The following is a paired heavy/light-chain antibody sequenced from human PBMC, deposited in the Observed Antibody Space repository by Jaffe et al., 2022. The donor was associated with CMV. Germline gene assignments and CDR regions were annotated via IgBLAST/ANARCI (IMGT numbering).Light chain of an antibody. CDR1: SSNIGSNY. Sequence: QSVLTQPPSASGTPGQRVTMSCSGSSSNIGSNYVYWYQQFPGTAPKLLIYRNNQRPSGDRFSGSKSDTSASLAISGLRSEDEADYYCASWDDSLSGWVFGGGTKLTVL. CDR2: RNN. J-gene: IGLJ3*02. CDR3: ASWDDSLSGWV. V-gene: IGLV1-47*01.
Heavy chain of an antibody. J-gene: IGHJ4*02. Sequence: EVQLVESGGGLVQPGGSLRLSCAASGFTFSTYWMSWVRQAPGKGLEWVANIKQDGSEKYYVDYVKGRFTISRDNAKNSLYLQMNSLRAEDTALYYCATAPSPYYYESLHYRYPPDYWGQGTLVTVSS. CDR2: IKQDGSEK. CDR3: ATAPSPYYYESLHYRYPPDY. D-gene: IGHD3-22*01. CDR1: GFTFSTYW. V-gene: IGHV3-7*03.